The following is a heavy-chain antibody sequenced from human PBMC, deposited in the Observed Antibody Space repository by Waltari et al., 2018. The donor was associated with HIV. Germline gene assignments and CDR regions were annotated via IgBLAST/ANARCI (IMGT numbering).Heavy chain of an antibody. CDR3: AREGLMMTFGGIGEFDF. CDR2: INPGTGNI. D-gene: IGHD3-16*01. V-gene: IGHV1-3*01. Sequence: QVQLVQSRSELKKPGASVRIACTASGYSFDQFAIHWVRQAPGPRIEWVGRINPGTGNIMVSQNFQGRVTRKADTSANVVYMDLSGLKSGDDSVYYCAREGLMMTFGGIGEFDFWGRGTLVTVSS. CDR1: GYSFDQFA. J-gene: IGHJ4*02.